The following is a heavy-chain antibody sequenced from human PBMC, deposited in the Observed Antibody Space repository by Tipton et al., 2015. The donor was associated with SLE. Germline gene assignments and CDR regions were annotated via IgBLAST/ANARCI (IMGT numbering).Heavy chain of an antibody. J-gene: IGHJ4*02. D-gene: IGHD1-26*01. CDR1: GFMFESYH. CDR2: VGGGDDNI. CDR3: AREGWGFRSFDY. Sequence: SLRLSCAASGFMFESYHLNWVRQAPGKGLEWVSAVGGGDDNIYYADSVKGRFTVSRDDSTNTLFLQMDSLRAADTAVYYCAREGWGFRSFDYWGQGTPVTVSS. V-gene: IGHV3-23*01.